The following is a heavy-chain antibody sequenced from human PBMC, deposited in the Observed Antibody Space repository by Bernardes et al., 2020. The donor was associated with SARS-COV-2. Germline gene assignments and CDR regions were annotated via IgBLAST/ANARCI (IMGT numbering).Heavy chain of an antibody. D-gene: IGHD1-20*01. J-gene: IGHJ4*02. V-gene: IGHV3-23*01. CDR1: SFTFASSA. Sequence: GGSLRLSCADSSFTFASSAMHWFHLPPVDRLSCVSSFSGSGGSTYYADSVKGRFTISRDNSKNTLYLQMNSLRAEDTAVYYCAKDPRYNWNYADYWGQGTLVT. CDR2: FSGSGGST. CDR3: AKDPRYNWNYADY.